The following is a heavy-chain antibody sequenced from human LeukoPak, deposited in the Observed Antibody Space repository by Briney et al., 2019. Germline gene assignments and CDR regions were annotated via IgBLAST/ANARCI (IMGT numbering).Heavy chain of an antibody. CDR1: GGTFSSYA. CDR2: IIPILGIA. Sequence: GASVKVSCKASGGTFSSYAISWVRQAPGQGLEWMGRIIPILGIANYAQKFQGRVTITADKSTNTAYMELSSLRSEDTAVYYCAREGTYYYDSSGYYWGQGTLVTVSS. V-gene: IGHV1-69*04. CDR3: AREGTYYYDSSGYY. J-gene: IGHJ4*02. D-gene: IGHD3-22*01.